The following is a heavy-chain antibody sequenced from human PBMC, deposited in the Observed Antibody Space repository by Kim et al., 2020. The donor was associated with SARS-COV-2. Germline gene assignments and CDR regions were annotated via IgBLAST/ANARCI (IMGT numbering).Heavy chain of an antibody. D-gene: IGHD5-18*01. Sequence: SRVTISVDTSKNQFSLKLSSVTAADTAVYYCARHSRGYSYGRNYYYYMDVWGKGTTVTVSS. V-gene: IGHV4-39*01. J-gene: IGHJ6*03. CDR3: ARHSRGYSYGRNYYYYMDV.